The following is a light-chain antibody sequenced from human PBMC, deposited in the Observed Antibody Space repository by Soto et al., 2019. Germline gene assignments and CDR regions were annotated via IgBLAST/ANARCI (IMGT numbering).Light chain of an antibody. CDR1: QSVGTY. CDR2: AVS. J-gene: IGKJ3*01. V-gene: IGKV3-11*01. CDR3: QQRSNWPPRFT. Sequence: EIVLTQSPATLSLSPGEGATLSCRASQSVGTYVDWYQQKPGQAPRLLIYAVSNRATGIPARFSGSGSGTDFPLTISSLEPEDFAVYYCQQRSNWPPRFTFGPGTKVDI.